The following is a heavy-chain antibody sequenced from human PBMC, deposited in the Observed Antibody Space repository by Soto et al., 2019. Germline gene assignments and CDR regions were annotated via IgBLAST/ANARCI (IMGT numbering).Heavy chain of an antibody. J-gene: IGHJ4*02. V-gene: IGHV4-59*08. CDR1: GGSISSYY. CDR2: IYYSGST. D-gene: IGHD3-16*02. Sequence: SETLSLTCTVSGGSISSYYWSWIRQPPGKGLEWIGYIYYSGSTNYNPSLKSRVTISVDTSKNQFSLKLSSVTAADTAVYYCARLGYDYVWGSYHIDYWGQGTLVTVSS. CDR3: ARLGYDYVWGSYHIDY.